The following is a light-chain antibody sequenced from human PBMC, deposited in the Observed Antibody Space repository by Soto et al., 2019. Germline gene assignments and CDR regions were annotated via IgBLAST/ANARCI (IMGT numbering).Light chain of an antibody. J-gene: IGLJ2*01. CDR2: YDD. V-gene: IGLV1-36*01. CDR1: SSNIGNNA. CDR3: ATWDDSLNGVI. Sequence: QSVLTQPPSVSEAPRQRVTISCSGSSSNIGNNAVNWYQQLPGKAPKLLIYYDDLLPSGVSDRFSGSKSGTSASLAISGLQYEDEGDYCCATWDDSLNGVIFGGGTKLTVL.